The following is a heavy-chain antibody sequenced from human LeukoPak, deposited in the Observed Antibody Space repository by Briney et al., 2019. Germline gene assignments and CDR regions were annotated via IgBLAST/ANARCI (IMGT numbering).Heavy chain of an antibody. D-gene: IGHD6-13*01. Sequence: ASVKVSCKASGYTFTSYAMNWMRQAPGQGLEWMGWINTNTGNPTYAQGFTGRFVFSLDTSVSTAYLQISSLKAEDTAVYYCARVAGIAAAHYFDYWGQGTLVTVSS. J-gene: IGHJ4*02. CDR3: ARVAGIAAAHYFDY. V-gene: IGHV7-4-1*02. CDR1: GYTFTSYA. CDR2: INTNTGNP.